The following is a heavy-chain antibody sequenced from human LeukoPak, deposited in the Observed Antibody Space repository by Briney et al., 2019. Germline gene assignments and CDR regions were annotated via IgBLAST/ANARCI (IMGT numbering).Heavy chain of an antibody. J-gene: IGHJ3*02. D-gene: IGHD3-22*01. CDR1: GGSVSSGSYY. Sequence: SETLSLTCTVPGGSVSSGSYYWGWIRQPPGKGLEWIGYIYYSGSTNDNPSLKSRVTISVDTSKNQFSLKLSSVTAADTAVYYCASVRAGYYDSSGYLHDAFDIWGQGTMVTVSS. V-gene: IGHV4-61*01. CDR2: IYYSGST. CDR3: ASVRAGYYDSSGYLHDAFDI.